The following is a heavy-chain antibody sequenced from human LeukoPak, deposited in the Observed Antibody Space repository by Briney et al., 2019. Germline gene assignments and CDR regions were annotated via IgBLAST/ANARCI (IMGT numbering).Heavy chain of an antibody. J-gene: IGHJ4*02. CDR1: GFTFSSYG. CDR2: FSTTGSII. Sequence: GGSLRLSCAASGFTFSSYGMTWVRQAPGKGLESVSSFSTTGSIIYYADSVKGRFTISRDHSKNSLYLQMNSLRDEDTAVYYCAKRHDSASVNFDYWGQGTLVTVSS. CDR3: AKRHDSASVNFDY. V-gene: IGHV3-21*01. D-gene: IGHD4-17*01.